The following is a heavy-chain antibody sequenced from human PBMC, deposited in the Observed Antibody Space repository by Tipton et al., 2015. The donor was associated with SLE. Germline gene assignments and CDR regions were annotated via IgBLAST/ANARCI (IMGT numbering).Heavy chain of an antibody. J-gene: IGHJ3*02. Sequence: SLRLSCAASGFTFRTYAMAWVRQSPGKGLEWVSLISGGGGSTHYADSVRGRFTISRDNSENTLYLQMNSLRAEDTAVYYCARAGRYGSWYPGAFDIWGQGTMVTVSS. CDR1: GFTFRTYA. CDR2: ISGGGGST. D-gene: IGHD6-13*01. V-gene: IGHV3-23*01. CDR3: ARAGRYGSWYPGAFDI.